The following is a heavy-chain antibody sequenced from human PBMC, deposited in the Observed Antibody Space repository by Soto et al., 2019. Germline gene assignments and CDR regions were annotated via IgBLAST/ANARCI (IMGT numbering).Heavy chain of an antibody. CDR2: INPSGGST. Sequence: QVQLVQSGAEVKKPGASVKVSCKASGYTFTSYYMHWVRQAPGQGLEWMGIINPSGGSTSYAQKFQGRVTMTRDTSTSTVYMELSSLRSEDTAVYYCARALTLTPIRGYSGYDPPFPLDYWGQGTLVTVSS. CDR3: ARALTLTPIRGYSGYDPPFPLDY. D-gene: IGHD5-12*01. V-gene: IGHV1-46*03. CDR1: GYTFTSYY. J-gene: IGHJ4*02.